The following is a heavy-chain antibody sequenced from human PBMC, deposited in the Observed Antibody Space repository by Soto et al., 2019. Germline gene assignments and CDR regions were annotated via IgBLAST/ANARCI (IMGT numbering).Heavy chain of an antibody. V-gene: IGHV5-51*01. CDR3: ARLDGSGYYYYYGMVV. CDR1: GYSFTSYW. Sequence: GESLKISCKGSGYSFTSYWIGWVRQMPGKGLEWMGIIYPGDSDTRYSPSFQGQVTISADKSISTAYLQWSSLKASDTAMYYCARLDGSGYYYYYGMVVWGQGTTLTVSS. J-gene: IGHJ6*02. CDR2: IYPGDSDT. D-gene: IGHD3-10*01.